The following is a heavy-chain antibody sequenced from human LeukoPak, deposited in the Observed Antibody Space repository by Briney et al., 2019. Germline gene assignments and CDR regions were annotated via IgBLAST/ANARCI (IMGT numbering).Heavy chain of an antibody. Sequence: ASVKVSCKASGYTFTGYYMHWVRQAPGQGLEWMGWINPNSGGTNYAQKFQGRVTMTRDTSISTAYMELSRLRSDDTAVYYCASLTYDILTGPHDYYYYGMDVWGQGTTITASS. V-gene: IGHV1-2*02. CDR1: GYTFTGYY. D-gene: IGHD3-9*01. J-gene: IGHJ6*02. CDR3: ASLTYDILTGPHDYYYYGMDV. CDR2: INPNSGGT.